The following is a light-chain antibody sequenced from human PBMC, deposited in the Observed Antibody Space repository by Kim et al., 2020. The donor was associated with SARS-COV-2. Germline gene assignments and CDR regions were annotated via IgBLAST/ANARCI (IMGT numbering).Light chain of an antibody. CDR2: IAS. J-gene: IGKJ5*01. Sequence: SPGEKATLSCRASPGVTSNYLAWYQQKPGQAPRLHIYIASSRATGIPDRFSGRGSGKEFTLTISRLEPEDFAVYYCHQYGSPPSTFGQGTRPEIK. V-gene: IGKV3-20*01. CDR3: HQYGSPPST. CDR1: PGVTSNY.